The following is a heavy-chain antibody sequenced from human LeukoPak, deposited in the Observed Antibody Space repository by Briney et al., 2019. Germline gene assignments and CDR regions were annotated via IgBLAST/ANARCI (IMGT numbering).Heavy chain of an antibody. D-gene: IGHD4/OR15-4a*01. CDR3: ARRAGAYSHPYDY. Sequence: GGSLGLSCPVSGFTASSNSMSWVRQPPGKGLNWVSFIYSDNTHYSDSVKGRFTISRDNSKNTLYLQMNSLRAEDTAVYYCARRAGAYSHPYDYWGQGTLVTVSS. CDR2: IYSDNT. CDR1: GFTASSNS. V-gene: IGHV3-53*01. J-gene: IGHJ4*02.